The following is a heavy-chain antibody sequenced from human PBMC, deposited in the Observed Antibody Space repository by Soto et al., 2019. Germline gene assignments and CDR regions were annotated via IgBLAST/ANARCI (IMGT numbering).Heavy chain of an antibody. Sequence: EASVKVSCKASGYTFTSYAMHWVRQAPAQRLEWMGWINAGNGNTKYSQKFQGRVTITRDTSASTAYMELSSLRSEDTAVYYCANTITGTTVGGYYYYGMDVWGQGTTVTVSS. CDR3: ANTITGTTVGGYYYYGMDV. CDR1: GYTFTSYA. J-gene: IGHJ6*02. CDR2: INAGNGNT. D-gene: IGHD1-7*01. V-gene: IGHV1-3*01.